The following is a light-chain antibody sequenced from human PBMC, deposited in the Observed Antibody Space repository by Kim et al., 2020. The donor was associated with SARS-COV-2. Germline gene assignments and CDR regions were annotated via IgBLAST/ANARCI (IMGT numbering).Light chain of an antibody. CDR2: EIT. CDR1: SRAIDVCNY. J-gene: IGLJ2*01. Sequence: SSTTSSAEASRAIDVCNYVSWYQQHPGKAPKLMIYEITKRPSGVSYRFSGSKSGNTASLAISGLQAEDEADYYCTSYTSSSGLMVFGGGTQLTVL. V-gene: IGLV2-14*01. CDR3: TSYTSSSGLMV.